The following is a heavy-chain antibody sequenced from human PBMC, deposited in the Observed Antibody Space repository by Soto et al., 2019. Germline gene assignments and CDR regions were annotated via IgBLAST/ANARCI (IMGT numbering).Heavy chain of an antibody. Sequence: QVQLQESGPGLVKPSQTLSLTCTVSGGSISSGGYYWSWIRQHPGKGLEWIGYIYYSGSTYYNPSPKDRVTLSVDTAKNQCTLKLSSVPAAAPAVYDCAGDKVVVAATPGPYYGMDVGGQGTTVTVSS. CDR3: AGDKVVVAATPGPYYGMDV. D-gene: IGHD2-15*01. CDR2: IYYSGST. CDR1: GGSISSGGYY. J-gene: IGHJ6*02. V-gene: IGHV4-31*03.